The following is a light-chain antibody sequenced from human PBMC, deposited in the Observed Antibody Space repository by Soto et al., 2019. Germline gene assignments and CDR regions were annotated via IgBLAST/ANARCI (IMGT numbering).Light chain of an antibody. Sequence: EIVLTQSPATLSLSPGERATLSCRASQSVSSYLAWYQQKPGQAPRLLIYDASNRATGIPARFSGSGSGTDFTLTISSLEPEDFAVHYCQQRSNWTGLTFGGGTKVDIK. V-gene: IGKV3-11*01. CDR3: QQRSNWTGLT. CDR2: DAS. CDR1: QSVSSY. J-gene: IGKJ4*01.